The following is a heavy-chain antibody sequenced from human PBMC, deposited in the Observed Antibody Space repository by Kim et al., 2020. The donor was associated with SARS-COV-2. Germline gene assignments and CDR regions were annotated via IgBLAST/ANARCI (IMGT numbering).Heavy chain of an antibody. CDR3: ARLKAVAGTTC. J-gene: IGHJ4*02. CDR1: GFTFSSYW. D-gene: IGHD6-19*01. V-gene: IGHV3-74*01. CDR2: INSDGSST. Sequence: GGSLRLSCAASGFTFSSYWMHWVRQVPGEGLVWVSRINSDGSSTIYADSVKGRFTISRDNAKNTLYLQMNSLRAEDTAVYYCARLKAVAGTTCWGQGTLVTVSS.